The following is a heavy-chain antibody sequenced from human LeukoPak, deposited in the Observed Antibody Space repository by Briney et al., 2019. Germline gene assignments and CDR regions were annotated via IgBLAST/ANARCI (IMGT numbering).Heavy chain of an antibody. J-gene: IGHJ6*02. V-gene: IGHV4-34*01. CDR3: ARGPPNGMDV. Sequence: SETLSLTCAVYGGSFSGYYWSWIRQPPGKGLEWIGEINHSGSTNYNPSLKSRATISVDTSKNQFSLKLSSVTAADTAVYYCARGPPNGMDVWGQGTTVTVSS. CDR1: GGSFSGYY. CDR2: INHSGST.